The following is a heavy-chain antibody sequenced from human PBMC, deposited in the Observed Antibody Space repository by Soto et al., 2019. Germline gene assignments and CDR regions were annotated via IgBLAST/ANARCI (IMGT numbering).Heavy chain of an antibody. CDR3: ARRELLNSNWFDP. J-gene: IGHJ5*02. Sequence: SVKVSCKASGGTFSSYAISWVRQAPGQGLEWMGGIIPIFGTANYAQKFQGRVTITADKSTSTAYMELSSLRSEDTAVYYCARRELLNSNWFDPWGQGTLVTVSS. V-gene: IGHV1-69*06. D-gene: IGHD1-26*01. CDR1: GGTFSSYA. CDR2: IIPIFGTA.